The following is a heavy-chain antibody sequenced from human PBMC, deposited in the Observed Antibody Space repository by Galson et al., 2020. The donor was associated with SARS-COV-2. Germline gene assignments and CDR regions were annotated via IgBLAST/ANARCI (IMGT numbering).Heavy chain of an antibody. CDR1: GFTFSSSA. Sequence: QLGESLKISCAASGFTFSSSAMHWVRQAPGKGLEWVAIILYDGTTGYNSDSVKGRFTISRDISKNTLYLQMSRLRPEDTGVYYCARETDDHTSRWYDYWGQGTLVTVSP. V-gene: IGHV3-30*04. D-gene: IGHD6-13*01. CDR2: ILYDGTTG. J-gene: IGHJ4*02. CDR3: ARETDDHTSRWYDY.